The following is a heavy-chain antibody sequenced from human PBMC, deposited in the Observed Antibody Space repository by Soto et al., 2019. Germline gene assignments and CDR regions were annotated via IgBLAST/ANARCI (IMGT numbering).Heavy chain of an antibody. CDR1: GFTLSDYY. V-gene: IGHV3-11*01. CDR3: ARNSEHFDY. D-gene: IGHD6-13*01. CDR2: ISSSSRTI. J-gene: IGHJ4*02. Sequence: QVHLVESGGGLVKPGGSLRLSCAASGFTLSDYYMSWVRQAPGKGLEGIAYISSSSRTIYYADSVRGRFTISRDNAENSLFLQMNSLRAEDTALYYCARNSEHFDYWGQGTLVTVSS.